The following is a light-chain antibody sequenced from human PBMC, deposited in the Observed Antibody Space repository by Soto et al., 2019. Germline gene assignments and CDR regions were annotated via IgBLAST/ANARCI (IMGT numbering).Light chain of an antibody. CDR3: QSYDSSNHVV. V-gene: IGLV6-57*04. CDR1: SGSIASNY. J-gene: IGLJ2*01. Sequence: NFMLTQPHSVSESPGKTVTISCTRSSGSIASNYVQWYQQHPGSAPTTVIYEDNQRPSGVPDRFSGSIDSSSNSAPLTISGLETEDEADYYCQSYDSSNHVVFGGGTKLTVL. CDR2: EDN.